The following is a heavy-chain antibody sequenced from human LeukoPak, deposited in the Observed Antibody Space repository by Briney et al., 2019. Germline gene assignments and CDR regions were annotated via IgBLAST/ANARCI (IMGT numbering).Heavy chain of an antibody. J-gene: IGHJ4*02. CDR2: ITSSSTYI. Sequence: PGGSLRLSCAASGFTFSNYNMNWVRQAPGKGLEWVSSITSSSTYIYYADSVKGRFTISRDNAKNSLYLQMNSLRAEDSAVYYCARDPISGGVFDYWGQGTLVTVSS. CDR1: GFTFSNYN. D-gene: IGHD2-15*01. CDR3: ARDPISGGVFDY. V-gene: IGHV3-21*01.